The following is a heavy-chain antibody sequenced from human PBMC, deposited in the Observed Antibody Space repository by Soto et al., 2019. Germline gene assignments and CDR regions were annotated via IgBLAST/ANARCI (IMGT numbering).Heavy chain of an antibody. CDR1: GFTFSTYA. CDR2: LSGSCGDT. V-gene: IGHV3-23*01. D-gene: IGHD5-18*01. CDR3: ASIRTPLEHVDTAMASFDY. Sequence: GWSLRLSCAASGFTFSTYAMTWVRQAPGNGLEWVSSLSGSCGDTYYADSVKGRFTISRDNSKNTLSLQMNSLRAEDTAVYYCASIRTPLEHVDTAMASFDYWGQGTLVTVSS. J-gene: IGHJ4*02.